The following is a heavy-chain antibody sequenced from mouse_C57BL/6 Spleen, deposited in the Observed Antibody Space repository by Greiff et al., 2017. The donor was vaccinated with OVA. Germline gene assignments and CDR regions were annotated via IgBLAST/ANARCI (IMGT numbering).Heavy chain of an antibody. CDR1: GFTFSSYA. CDR2: ISSGGDYI. CDR3: TTVAQATYYFDY. Sequence: EVMLVESGEGLVKPGGSLKLSCAASGFTFSSYALSWVRQTPEKRLEWVAYISSGGDYIYYADTVKGRFTISRDNARNTLYLQMSSLKSEDTAMYYCTTVAQATYYFDYWGQGTTLTVSS. V-gene: IGHV5-9-1*02. J-gene: IGHJ2*01. D-gene: IGHD3-2*02.